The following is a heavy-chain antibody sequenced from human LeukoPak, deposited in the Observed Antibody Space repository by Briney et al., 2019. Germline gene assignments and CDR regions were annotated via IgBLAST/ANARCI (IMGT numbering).Heavy chain of an antibody. Sequence: GGSLGLSCAASGFTVSSNYMSWVRQAPGKGLEWVSVIYIGGSTYYADSVKGRFTISRDNSKNTLYLQMNSLRVDDTPVYYCATEAAFDYWGQGTLVTVSS. CDR1: GFTVSSNY. CDR3: ATEAAFDY. D-gene: IGHD6-25*01. V-gene: IGHV3-66*02. J-gene: IGHJ4*02. CDR2: IYIGGST.